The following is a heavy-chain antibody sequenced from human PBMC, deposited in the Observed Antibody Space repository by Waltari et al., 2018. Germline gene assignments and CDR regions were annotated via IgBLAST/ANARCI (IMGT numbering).Heavy chain of an antibody. CDR2: IYTDGST. Sequence: QVQLQESGPGLVKPSETLSLTCTVSGGSISSYYWSWIRQPPGTGLEWIGYIYTDGSTDYNPSLKRRVTISVDTSKNQYCLELGSVTAADTVGDYCARGGFWGRVDYWGQGTLVTVSS. CDR3: ARGGFWGRVDY. V-gene: IGHV4-4*09. CDR1: GGSISSYY. D-gene: IGHD3-16*01. J-gene: IGHJ4*02.